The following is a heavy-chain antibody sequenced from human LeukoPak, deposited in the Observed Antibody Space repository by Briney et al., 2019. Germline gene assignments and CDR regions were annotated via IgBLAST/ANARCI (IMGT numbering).Heavy chain of an antibody. CDR3: TRDGSGWSAA. CDR2: IKSDGTET. V-gene: IGHV3-7*04. D-gene: IGHD6-19*01. J-gene: IGHJ5*02. Sequence: GGSLRLSCSASGFPFSADWMGWVRQGPGKGLEWVANIKSDGTETFSVDSVKGRFTISTDNAKNSLYLNMNSLRAEDTAMYYCTRDGSGWSAAWGQGTLVTVSS. CDR1: GFPFSADW.